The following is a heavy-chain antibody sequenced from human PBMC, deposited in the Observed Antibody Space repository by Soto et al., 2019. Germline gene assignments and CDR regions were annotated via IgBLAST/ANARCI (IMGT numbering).Heavy chain of an antibody. J-gene: IGHJ1*01. CDR1: GGSISSSSYY. V-gene: IGHV4-39*01. D-gene: IGHD2-15*01. CDR2: IYYSGST. Sequence: SETLSLTCTVSGGSISSSSYYWGWIRQPPGKGLEWIGSIYYSGSTYYNPSLKSRVTISVDTSKNQFSLKLSSVTAADTAVYYCAGIVVVVAAYRGEYFQHWGQGTLVTVSS. CDR3: AGIVVVVAAYRGEYFQH.